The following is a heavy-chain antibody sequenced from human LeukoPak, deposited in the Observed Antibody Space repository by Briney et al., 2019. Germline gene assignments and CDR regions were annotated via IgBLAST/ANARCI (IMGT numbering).Heavy chain of an antibody. CDR3: AKGTAIQLWSPYYFDY. CDR1: GFTFSSYA. CDR2: ISGSGGST. V-gene: IGHV3-23*01. J-gene: IGHJ4*02. Sequence: GGSLRLSCAASGFTFSSYAMSWVRQAPGKGLERVSAISGSGGSTYYADSVKGRFTISRDNSKNTLYLQMNSLRAEDTAVYYCAKGTAIQLWSPYYFDYWGQGTLVTVSS. D-gene: IGHD5-18*01.